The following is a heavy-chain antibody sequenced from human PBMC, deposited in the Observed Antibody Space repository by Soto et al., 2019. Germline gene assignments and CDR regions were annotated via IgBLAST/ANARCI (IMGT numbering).Heavy chain of an antibody. V-gene: IGHV4-39*01. CDR1: GGSISSSVQY. CDR3: AGQLGYYDY. D-gene: IGHD3-16*01. J-gene: IGHJ4*02. Sequence: SETLSLTCTVSGGSISSSVQYWGWIRQPPGKGLEWIGTIHYGGSTYYNPSLKSRVTISVDTSKNQFSLNLGSVTAADSAVYFCAGQLGYYDYWGQGTLVTVPQ. CDR2: IHYGGST.